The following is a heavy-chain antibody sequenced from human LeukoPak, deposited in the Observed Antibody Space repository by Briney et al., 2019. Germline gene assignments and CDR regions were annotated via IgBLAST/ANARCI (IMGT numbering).Heavy chain of an antibody. D-gene: IGHD2-2*01. CDR3: ARVVVPAAMENWFDP. CDR1: GGSISSYY. V-gene: IGHV4-59*12. CDR2: IYYSGST. Sequence: PSETLSLTCTVSGGSISSYYWSWIRQPPGKGLEWIGYIYYSGSTNYNPSLKSRVTISVDTSKNQFSLKLSSVTAADTAVYYCARVVVPAAMENWFDPWGQGTLVTVSS. J-gene: IGHJ5*02.